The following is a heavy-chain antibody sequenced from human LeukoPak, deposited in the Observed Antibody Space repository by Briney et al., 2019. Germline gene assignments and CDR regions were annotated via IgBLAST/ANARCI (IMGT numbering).Heavy chain of an antibody. CDR1: GGTFNRYA. CDR2: IIPIFVPT. V-gene: IGHV1-69*05. J-gene: IGHJ5*02. CDR3: AKAGLYDYVWGSYRQKWFDP. D-gene: IGHD3-16*02. Sequence: SVKVSCKASGGTFNRYAINWVRQAPGQGLEWMGRIIPIFVPTNSPPNFHGRLTITTVKSTITAYMELSSLRSEYTAVYYCAKAGLYDYVWGSYRQKWFDPWGQGTLVTVSS.